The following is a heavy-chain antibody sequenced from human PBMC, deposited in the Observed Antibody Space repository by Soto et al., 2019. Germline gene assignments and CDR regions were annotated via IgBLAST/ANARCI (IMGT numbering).Heavy chain of an antibody. V-gene: IGHV3-23*01. CDR2: MSGSGGRI. D-gene: IGHD3-10*01. CDR1: GFTFSSFV. CDR3: ARERLGYGEGRGGMDV. J-gene: IGHJ6*04. Sequence: EVQLLESGGAVVQPGGSLRLSCAASGFTFSSFVMNWVRQAPGKGLEWVSGMSGSGGRIYHADSVKGRFTISIDNSKNSLFVDMQSLRADDTAVYHCARERLGYGEGRGGMDVWGKGTTVNVSS.